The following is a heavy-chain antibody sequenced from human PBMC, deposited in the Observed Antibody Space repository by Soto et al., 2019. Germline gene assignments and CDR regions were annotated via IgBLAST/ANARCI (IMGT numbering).Heavy chain of an antibody. CDR1: GFTFSTYW. Sequence: EVQLVESGGGLVQPGGSLRLSCAASGFTFSTYWMSWVRQAPGQGLEWVANIKREGSEQWFVDSVKGHFTISRDNAKNSLYLQMNGLRAEDTAVYYCARGDYYDSSGPFLDAFDIWGQGTMVTVSS. CDR3: ARGDYYDSSGPFLDAFDI. D-gene: IGHD3-22*01. CDR2: IKREGSEQ. J-gene: IGHJ3*02. V-gene: IGHV3-7*04.